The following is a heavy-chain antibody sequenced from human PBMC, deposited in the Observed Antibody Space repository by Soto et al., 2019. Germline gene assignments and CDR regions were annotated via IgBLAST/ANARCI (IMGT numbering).Heavy chain of an antibody. D-gene: IGHD2-15*01. J-gene: IGHJ4*02. CDR3: AKDGFRLGYCSGGSCSLDY. Sequence: GGSLRLSCAASGLTFSSYGMHWVRQAPGKGLEWVAVISYDGSNKYYADSVKGRFTISRDNSKNTLYLQMNSLRAEDTAVYYCAKDGFRLGYCSGGSCSLDYWGQGTLVTVSS. CDR1: GLTFSSYG. V-gene: IGHV3-30*18. CDR2: ISYDGSNK.